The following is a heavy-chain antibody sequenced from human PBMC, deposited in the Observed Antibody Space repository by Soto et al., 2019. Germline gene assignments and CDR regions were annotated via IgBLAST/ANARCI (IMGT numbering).Heavy chain of an antibody. CDR2: TYYRSKWYN. J-gene: IGHJ4*02. V-gene: IGHV6-1*01. CDR1: GDSVSSNSAA. Sequence: PSQTLSLTCAISGDSVSSNSAAWNWIRQSPSRGLEWLGRTYYRSKWYNDYAASVKSRITINPDISKNQFSLQLNSVTPEDTAVYYCARVLDPGYSSGWYGYFDYWGQGTLVTVSS. D-gene: IGHD6-19*01. CDR3: ARVLDPGYSSGWYGYFDY.